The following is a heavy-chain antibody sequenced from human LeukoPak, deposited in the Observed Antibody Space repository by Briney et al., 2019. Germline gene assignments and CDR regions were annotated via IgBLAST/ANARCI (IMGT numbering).Heavy chain of an antibody. Sequence: ASVKVSCKASGYTFTSYGISWVRQAPGQGLEWMGWISAYNGNTNYAQKPQGRVTMTTDTSTSTAYMELRSLRSDDTAVYYCASDLWFGELYYWGQGTLVTVSS. CDR1: GYTFTSYG. D-gene: IGHD3-10*01. CDR3: ASDLWFGELYY. J-gene: IGHJ4*02. V-gene: IGHV1-18*01. CDR2: ISAYNGNT.